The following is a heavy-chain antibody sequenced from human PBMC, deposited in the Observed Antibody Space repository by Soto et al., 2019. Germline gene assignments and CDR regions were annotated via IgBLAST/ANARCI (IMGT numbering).Heavy chain of an antibody. Sequence: GGSLRLSCAASGFTFSSYSMNWVRQAPGKGLEWVSSISSSSYIYYADSVKGRFTISRDNAKNSLYLQMNSLRAEDTAVYYCARDNTWQQLVPYLSFDYWGQGTLVTVSS. V-gene: IGHV3-21*01. CDR2: ISSSSYI. CDR1: GFTFSSYS. CDR3: ARDNTWQQLVPYLSFDY. D-gene: IGHD6-13*01. J-gene: IGHJ4*02.